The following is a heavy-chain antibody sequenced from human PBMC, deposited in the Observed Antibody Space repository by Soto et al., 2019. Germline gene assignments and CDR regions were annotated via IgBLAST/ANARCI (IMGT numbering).Heavy chain of an antibody. V-gene: IGHV1-18*01. D-gene: IGHD6-13*01. CDR1: GYTFNKYG. CDR2: ISAFNDYT. CDR3: ARGRGVVIPAGTPDAFDV. J-gene: IGHJ3*01. Sequence: SVKVSCKASGYTFNKYGFNWVRQAPGQGLEWMGRISAFNDYTNLAQKFQGRITLTTGASTNTAYMELQILRSDDTAMYYCARGRGVVIPAGTPDAFDVWGQGTMVTVSS.